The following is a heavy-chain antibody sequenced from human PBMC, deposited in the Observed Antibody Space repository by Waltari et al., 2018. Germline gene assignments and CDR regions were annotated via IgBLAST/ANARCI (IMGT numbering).Heavy chain of an antibody. D-gene: IGHD2-15*01. Sequence: QLQLQASGPGLVKPSETLSLTCTVSGGSISSSRYSWGWIRQPPGKGLAWIGSIYYSGSTYYNPSLKSRVTISVDTSKNQFSLKLSSVTAADTAVYYCASLGYCSGGSCYQNYYYYYGMDVWGQGTTVTVSS. J-gene: IGHJ6*02. V-gene: IGHV4-39*01. CDR2: IYYSGST. CDR1: GGSISSSRYS. CDR3: ASLGYCSGGSCYQNYYYYYGMDV.